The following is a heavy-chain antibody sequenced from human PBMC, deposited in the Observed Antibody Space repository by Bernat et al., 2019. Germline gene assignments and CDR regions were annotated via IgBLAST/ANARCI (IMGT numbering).Heavy chain of an antibody. CDR1: GFTFSSYG. CDR3: AKDNHGSGSLYYYFDY. V-gene: IGHV3-30*02. J-gene: IGHJ4*02. CDR2: IRYDGSNK. Sequence: QVQLVESGGGVVQPGGSLRLSCAASGFTFSSYGMHWVRQAPGKGLEWVAFIRYDGSNKYYADSVKGRFTISRDNSKNTLYLQMNSLRAEDTAVYYCAKDNHGSGSLYYYFDYWGQGTLVTVSS. D-gene: IGHD3-10*01.